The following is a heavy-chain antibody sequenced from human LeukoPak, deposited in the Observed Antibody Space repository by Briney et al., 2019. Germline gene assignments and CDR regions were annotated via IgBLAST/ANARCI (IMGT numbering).Heavy chain of an antibody. CDR1: GFTFSSYE. D-gene: IGHD5-18*01. CDR3: ARDGYSYGYYYFDY. CDR2: ISSSGSTI. Sequence: PGGSLRLSCAASGFTFSSYEMNWVRQAPGKGLEWVSYISSSGSTIYYADSVKGRFTISRDNAKNSLYLQMNSLRAEDTAVYYCARDGYSYGYYYFDYWGQGTLVTVSS. J-gene: IGHJ4*02. V-gene: IGHV3-48*03.